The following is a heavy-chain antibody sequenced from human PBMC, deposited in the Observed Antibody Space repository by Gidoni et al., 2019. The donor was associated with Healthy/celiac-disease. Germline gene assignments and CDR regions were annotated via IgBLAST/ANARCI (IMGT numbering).Heavy chain of an antibody. CDR1: GSTPSRHP. V-gene: IGHV3-23*01. Sequence: EVQLLESGGGLVQPGGSLRLSCSASGSTPSRHPMIWVRQAPGKGLEWVSAISGSGGSTYYADSVKGRFTISRDNSKNTLYLQMNSLRAEDTAVYYCAKDQGLIAAAVHIPTSFDYWGQGTLVTVSS. CDR3: AKDQGLIAAAVHIPTSFDY. CDR2: ISGSGGST. D-gene: IGHD6-13*01. J-gene: IGHJ4*02.